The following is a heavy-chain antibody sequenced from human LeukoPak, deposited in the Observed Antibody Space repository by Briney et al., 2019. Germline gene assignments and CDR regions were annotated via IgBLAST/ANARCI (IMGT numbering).Heavy chain of an antibody. J-gene: IGHJ4*02. D-gene: IGHD5-12*01. Sequence: GGSLRLSCSASGFTFSSYSMNWVRQAPGKGLEWVALIRYDGSNKYYADSVKGRFTISRDNSKNTLYLQMNSLRAEDTAVYYCAKDRGSLFDYWGQGTLVTVSS. CDR2: IRYDGSNK. V-gene: IGHV3-30*02. CDR3: AKDRGSLFDY. CDR1: GFTFSSYS.